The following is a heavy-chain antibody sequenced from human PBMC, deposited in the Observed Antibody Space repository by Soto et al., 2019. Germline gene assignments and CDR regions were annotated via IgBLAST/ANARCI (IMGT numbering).Heavy chain of an antibody. Sequence: EVQVVESGGDLVEPGGSLRLSCETSGVMFSSAWMSWVRQAPGKGLEWVSRIKSKKDGGARDYAAPVNGRFSISRDDSQSTVYLQMNSLRAEDTALYYWVEGWNDFWGQGTLVTVSS. CDR1: GVMFSSAW. CDR2: IKSKKDGGAR. J-gene: IGHJ4*02. D-gene: IGHD1-1*01. CDR3: VEGWNDF. V-gene: IGHV3-15*01.